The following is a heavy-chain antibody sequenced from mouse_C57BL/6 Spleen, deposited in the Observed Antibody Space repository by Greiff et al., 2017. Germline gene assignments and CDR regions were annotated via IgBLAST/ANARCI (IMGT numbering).Heavy chain of an antibody. CDR2: IDPSDSYT. CDR1: GYTFTSYW. Sequence: VQLQQPGAELVRPGTSVKLSCKASGYTFTSYWMHWVKQRPGQGLEWIGVIDPSDSYTNYNQKFKGKATLTVDTSSSTAYMQLSSLTSEDSAVYYCARSTGYYGSSYEYFDVWGTGTTVTVSS. V-gene: IGHV1-59*01. J-gene: IGHJ1*03. D-gene: IGHD1-1*01. CDR3: ARSTGYYGSSYEYFDV.